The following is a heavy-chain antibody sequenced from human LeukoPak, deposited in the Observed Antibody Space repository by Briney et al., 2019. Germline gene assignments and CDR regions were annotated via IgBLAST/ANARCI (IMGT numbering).Heavy chain of an antibody. V-gene: IGHV3-74*01. CDR2: INTDGRST. Sequence: GGSLRLSCAASGFNFNKYWMYWVRQAPGKGLVWVSYINTDGRSTTYADSVKGRFTISRDNAKNTLYLQMNSLRAEDTAVYYCAKDPSTYYDYVWGTSIDYWGQGTLVTVSS. CDR1: GFNFNKYW. CDR3: AKDPSTYYDYVWGTSIDY. D-gene: IGHD3-16*01. J-gene: IGHJ4*02.